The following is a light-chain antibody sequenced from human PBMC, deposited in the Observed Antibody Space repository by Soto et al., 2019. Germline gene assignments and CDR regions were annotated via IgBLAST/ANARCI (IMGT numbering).Light chain of an antibody. CDR3: QQYDSYST. V-gene: IGKV1-5*03. CDR2: KAS. Sequence: DNQMTQSPSTLSASIGDRETITCRASQSVRSWLAWYQQKPGKAPRLLIYKASSIESGVSSRFSGSGSGTEFTLTISSLQPDDSATYYCQQYDSYSTFGGGANVDIK. CDR1: QSVRSW. J-gene: IGKJ4*01.